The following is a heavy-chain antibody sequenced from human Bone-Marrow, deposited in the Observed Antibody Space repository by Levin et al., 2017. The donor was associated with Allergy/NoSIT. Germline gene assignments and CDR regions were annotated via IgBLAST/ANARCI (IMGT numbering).Heavy chain of an antibody. D-gene: IGHD4-11*01. J-gene: IGHJ4*02. CDR2: ISAAGGST. CDR1: GFTFSSFA. V-gene: IGHV3-23*01. Sequence: GESLKISCGASGFTFSSFAMSWVRQAPGKGLEWVSAISAAGGSTYNADSVKGRLTIYRDNSKNSLYLQLNSLGAEETAIYYSAQDSTVSPIGYFDYWGQGALVTVSS. CDR3: AQDSTVSPIGYFDY.